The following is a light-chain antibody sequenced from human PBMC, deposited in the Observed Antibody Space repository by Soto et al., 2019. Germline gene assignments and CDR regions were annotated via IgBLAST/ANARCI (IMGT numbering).Light chain of an antibody. Sequence: QSALTQPASVSGSPWQSITISCTGTSSDVGSYNFVSWYQQHPGKAPKLMIYAVTNRPSGVSSRFSGSKSGNTASLAISGLQAEDEADYHCSSYTGSNTLVFGGGTKLTVL. CDR2: AVT. J-gene: IGLJ2*01. V-gene: IGLV2-14*03. CDR3: SSYTGSNTLV. CDR1: SSDVGSYNF.